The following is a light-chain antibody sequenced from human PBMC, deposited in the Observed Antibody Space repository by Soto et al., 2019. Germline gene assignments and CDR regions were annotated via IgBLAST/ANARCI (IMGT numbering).Light chain of an antibody. J-gene: IGLJ2*01. Sequence: QSALTQPASVSGSPGQSITISCTGATSDFGGSKYVSWYQHHPGKAPKLMIYEVSNRPSGVSNRFSGSKSGNTASLTISGLQAGDEAAYYCSAYAGSSAPVLFGGGTKVT. CDR1: TSDFGGSKY. V-gene: IGLV2-14*01. CDR3: SAYAGSSAPVL. CDR2: EVS.